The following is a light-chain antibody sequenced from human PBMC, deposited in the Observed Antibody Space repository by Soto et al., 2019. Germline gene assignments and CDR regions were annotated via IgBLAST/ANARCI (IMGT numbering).Light chain of an antibody. J-gene: IGLJ1*01. CDR3: SSYTSSSTPGV. CDR1: SSDVGGYNY. V-gene: IGLV2-14*01. CDR2: DVS. Sequence: QSVLTQPASVSGSPGQSITISCTGTSSDVGGYNYVSWYQQHPGKAPKLMIYDVSNRPSGVSNRFSGSKSGNTASLTISELQAEDEADYYCSSYTSSSTPGVFGTGTKVTVL.